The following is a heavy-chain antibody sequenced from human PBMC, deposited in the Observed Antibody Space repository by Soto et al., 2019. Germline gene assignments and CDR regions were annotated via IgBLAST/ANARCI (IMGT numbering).Heavy chain of an antibody. J-gene: IGHJ4*02. D-gene: IGHD4-17*01. CDR3: ARAGGTTVTGLWHFDS. V-gene: IGHV3-30*04. CDR1: GFTFSSYA. CDR2: ISYDGTQK. Sequence: GGSLKLSCAASGFTFSSYAMHWVRHAPGKGLAWVAVISYDGTQKYYADSVKGRFIISRDNSKKTLYLEMNSLRAEDTAVYYCARAGGTTVTGLWHFDSWGQGTLVTVSS.